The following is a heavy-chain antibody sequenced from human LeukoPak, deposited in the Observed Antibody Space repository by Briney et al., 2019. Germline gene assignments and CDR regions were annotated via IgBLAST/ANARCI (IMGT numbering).Heavy chain of an antibody. Sequence: SETLSLTCAVDGGSLSGYSWTWIRQLPRKGLEWIGEINHSGTTNFNPSVQSRATISEDTSKNQFSLKLSSVTAADTAVYYCARVRGFWRHYYYSSYYIDVWGQGTRVTVSS. CDR1: GGSLSGYS. J-gene: IGHJ6*03. D-gene: IGHD3-3*01. CDR3: ARVRGFWRHYYYSSYYIDV. CDR2: INHSGTT. V-gene: IGHV4-34*01.